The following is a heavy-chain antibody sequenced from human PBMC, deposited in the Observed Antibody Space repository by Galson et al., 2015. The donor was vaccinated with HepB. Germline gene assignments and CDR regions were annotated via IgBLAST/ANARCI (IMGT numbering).Heavy chain of an antibody. D-gene: IGHD3-3*01. CDR1: GGSISSYY. J-gene: IGHJ6*02. V-gene: IGHV4-59*01. CDR3: AREAYYDFWSGYYSGHTTRNYYYYGMDV. CDR2: IYYSGST. Sequence: SETLSLTCTVSGGSISSYYWSWIRQPPGKGLEWIGYIYYSGSTNYNPSLKSRVTISVDTSKNQFSLKLSSVTAADTAVYYCAREAYYDFWSGYYSGHTTRNYYYYGMDVWGQGTTVTVSS.